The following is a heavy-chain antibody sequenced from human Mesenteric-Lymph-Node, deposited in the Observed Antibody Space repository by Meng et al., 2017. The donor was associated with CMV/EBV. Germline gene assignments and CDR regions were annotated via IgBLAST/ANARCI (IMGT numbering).Heavy chain of an antibody. CDR2: VSYDANNK. D-gene: IGHD6-19*01. V-gene: IGHV3-30-3*01. Sequence: GESLKISCAASGFTFSDYAMHWVRQAPGKGLEWVALVSYDANNKYYADSVKGRFTVSRDNAKNSLYLQMNSLRAEDTAVYYCARDGDSSGWYYFDYWGQGTLVTVSS. CDR3: ARDGDSSGWYYFDY. J-gene: IGHJ4*02. CDR1: GFTFSDYA.